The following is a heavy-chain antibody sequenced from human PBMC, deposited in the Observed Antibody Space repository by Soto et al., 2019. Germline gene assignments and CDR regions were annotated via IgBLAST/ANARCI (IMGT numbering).Heavy chain of an antibody. D-gene: IGHD3-10*01. CDR1: GFPFSSYA. CDR3: AKDLALWFGEWGYYFDY. J-gene: IGHJ4*02. CDR2: ISGSGGST. Sequence: EVQLLESGGGLVQPGGSLRLSCAASGFPFSSYAMSWVRQAPGKGLEWVSAISGSGGSTYYADSVKGRFTISRDNSKNKLYLQMHSLRAEDTAVYYCAKDLALWFGEWGYYFDYWGQGTLVTVSS. V-gene: IGHV3-23*01.